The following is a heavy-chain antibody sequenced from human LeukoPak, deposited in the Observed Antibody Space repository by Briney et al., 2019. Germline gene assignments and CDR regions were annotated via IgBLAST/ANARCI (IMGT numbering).Heavy chain of an antibody. CDR3: ARTLEPYYYYGMDV. CDR2: ISSSGSTI. CDR1: GFTFSDYY. Sequence: PGGSLRLSCAASGFTFSDYYMSWIRQAPGKGLEWVSYISSSGSTIYYADSVKGRFTISRDNAKNSLYLQMNSLGAEDTAVYYCARTLEPYYYYGMDVWGQGTTVTVSS. V-gene: IGHV3-11*01. D-gene: IGHD1-14*01. J-gene: IGHJ6*02.